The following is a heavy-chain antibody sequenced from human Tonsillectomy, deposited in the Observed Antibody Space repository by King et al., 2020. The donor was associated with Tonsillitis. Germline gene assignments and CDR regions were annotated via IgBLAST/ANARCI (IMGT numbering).Heavy chain of an antibody. CDR1: RFTFSSYG. CDR2: IWYDGSNK. D-gene: IGHD4-23*01. V-gene: IGHV3-33*01. J-gene: IGHJ4*02. CDR3: ARAGKGGVFDY. Sequence: QLVESGGGVVQPGRSLRLSCAASRFTFSSYGMHWVRQAPGKGLEWVAVIWYDGSNKYYVDSVKGRLTISRDNSKNTLYRQMNSLRAEDTAVYYCARAGKGGVFDYWGQGALVTVSS.